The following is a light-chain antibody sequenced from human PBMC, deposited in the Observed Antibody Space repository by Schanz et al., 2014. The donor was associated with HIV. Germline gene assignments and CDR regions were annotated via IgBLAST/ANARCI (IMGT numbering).Light chain of an antibody. V-gene: IGKV3-20*01. CDR3: HQYGDSRGT. J-gene: IGKJ4*01. Sequence: EIVMAQFPDTLSVSPGERATLSCRASQSVTKNLAWFQHKRGQAPRRLISGASSRAAGIPDRFSGSGSGTDFTLTISRLEPEDFAVDYCHQYGDSRGTFGGGTEVDIK. CDR1: QSVTKN. CDR2: GAS.